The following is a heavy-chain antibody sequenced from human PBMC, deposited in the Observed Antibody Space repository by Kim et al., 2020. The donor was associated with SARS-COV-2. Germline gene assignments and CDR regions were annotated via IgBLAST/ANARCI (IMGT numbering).Heavy chain of an antibody. J-gene: IGHJ4*02. V-gene: IGHV1-3*01. Sequence: ASVKVSCKASGYTFTSYAMHWVRQAPGQRLEWMGWINAGNGNTKYSQKFQGRVTITRDTSASTAYMELSSLRSEDTAVYYCAREFEGAPSMGNYWGQGTLVTVSS. CDR3: AREFEGAPSMGNY. CDR2: INAGNGNT. CDR1: GYTFTSYA. D-gene: IGHD3-16*01.